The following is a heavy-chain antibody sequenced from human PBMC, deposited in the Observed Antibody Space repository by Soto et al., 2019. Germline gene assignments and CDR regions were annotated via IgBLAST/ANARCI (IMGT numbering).Heavy chain of an antibody. J-gene: IGHJ6*02. CDR2: LQQDGGER. Sequence: PWGCLIVSCASSGFTFRISWMCWVRQAPGKGLEWVANLQQDGGERNYLDSVKGRFTIPRDNAENSLFLQMNSLRAEDTAVYYCARDFPFYYGMDVWGQGTPVTVSS. CDR3: ARDFPFYYGMDV. D-gene: IGHD3-16*01. V-gene: IGHV3-7*01. CDR1: GFTFRISW.